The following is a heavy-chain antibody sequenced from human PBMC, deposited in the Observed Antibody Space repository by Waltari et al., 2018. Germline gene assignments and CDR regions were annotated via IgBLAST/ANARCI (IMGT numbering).Heavy chain of an antibody. Sequence: QVQLQQWGAGLLKPSETLSLTCAVYGGSFSGYYWCWIRQPPGKGLEWVGEIKQRRSTNYNPSLKSRVTISVDTSKNQFSLKLSSVTAADTAVYYCARAPIRDAFDIWGQGTMVTVSS. D-gene: IGHD3-9*01. J-gene: IGHJ3*02. V-gene: IGHV4-34*01. CDR2: IKQRRST. CDR1: GGSFSGYY. CDR3: ARAPIRDAFDI.